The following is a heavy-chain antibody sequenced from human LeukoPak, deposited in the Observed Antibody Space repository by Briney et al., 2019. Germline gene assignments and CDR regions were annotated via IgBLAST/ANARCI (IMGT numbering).Heavy chain of an antibody. J-gene: IGHJ3*02. D-gene: IGHD6-19*01. CDR3: ARGRGSGWYDAFDI. Sequence: GGSLRLSCSASGFTFSSHGMHRVRQAPGKGLEWVAVIWYDGSNKFYEDSVRGRFTISRDNSKNTLYVQMNSLRAEDTAVYYCARGRGSGWYDAFDIWGQGTMVTVSS. CDR2: IWYDGSNK. V-gene: IGHV3-33*01. CDR1: GFTFSSHG.